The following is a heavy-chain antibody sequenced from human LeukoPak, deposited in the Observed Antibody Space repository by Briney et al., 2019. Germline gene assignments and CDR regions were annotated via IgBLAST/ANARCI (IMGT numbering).Heavy chain of an antibody. CDR3: AKVASGYCSGGGCYVDY. CDR1: GFTFSSYA. J-gene: IGHJ4*02. V-gene: IGHV3-23*01. CDR2: ISGSGGST. D-gene: IGHD2-15*01. Sequence: PGGSLRLSCAASGFTFSSYAMSWVRQAPRKGLEWVSSISGSGGSTYYADSVKGRFTISRDNSKNTLSLQMSSLRAEDTAVYYCAKVASGYCSGGGCYVDYWGQGTLVTVSS.